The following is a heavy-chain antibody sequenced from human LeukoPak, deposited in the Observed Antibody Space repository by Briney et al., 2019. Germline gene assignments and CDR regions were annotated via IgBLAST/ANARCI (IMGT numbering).Heavy chain of an antibody. CDR1: GFTFSDYY. V-gene: IGHV3-11*04. CDR2: ISSSGSTI. CDR3: ATHYGSGSLLCFVY. J-gene: IGHJ4*02. D-gene: IGHD3-10*01. Sequence: GGSLRLSCAASGFTFSDYYMSWIRQAPGKGLEWVSYISSSGSTIYYADSVKGRFTISRDNAKNSLYLQMNSLRAEDTAVYYCATHYGSGSLLCFVYWGQGTLVTVSS.